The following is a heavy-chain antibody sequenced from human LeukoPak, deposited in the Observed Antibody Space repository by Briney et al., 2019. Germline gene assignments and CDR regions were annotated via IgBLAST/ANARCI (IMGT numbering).Heavy chain of an antibody. Sequence: SETLSLTRAVYGGSFSGYYWSWIRQPPGKGLEWIGEINHSGSTNYNPSLKSRVTISVDTSKNQFSLKLSSVTAADTAVYYCAREEWNYYYYYMDVWGKGTTVTVSS. V-gene: IGHV4-34*01. CDR3: AREEWNYYYYYMDV. CDR1: GGSFSGYY. D-gene: IGHD3-3*01. J-gene: IGHJ6*03. CDR2: INHSGST.